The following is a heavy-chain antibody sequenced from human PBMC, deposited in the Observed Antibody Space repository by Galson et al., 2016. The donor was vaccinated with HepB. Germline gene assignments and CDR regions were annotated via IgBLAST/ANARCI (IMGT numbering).Heavy chain of an antibody. CDR2: SSNYNGNI. V-gene: IGHV1-18*01. Sequence: SVKVSCKASGYTFSDYGISWVRQAPGQGLEWMGWSSNYNGNINYAQKFQGRVTMTTDTSTSTAYMELRSLRSDDSAVYYCARGGVHSYGYMSTWSDFWGQGTLVTVSS. CDR3: ARGGVHSYGYMSTWSDF. D-gene: IGHD5-18*01. CDR1: GYTFSDYG. J-gene: IGHJ4*02.